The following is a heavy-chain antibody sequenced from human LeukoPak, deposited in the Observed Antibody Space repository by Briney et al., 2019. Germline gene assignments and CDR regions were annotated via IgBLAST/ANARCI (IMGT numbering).Heavy chain of an antibody. CDR2: IYYGGST. D-gene: IGHD4-17*01. CDR1: GGSISSGGYY. V-gene: IGHV4-39*01. Sequence: RPSETLSLTCTVSGGSISSGGYYWSWIRQPPGKGLEWIGSIYYGGSTYYNPSLKSRVTISVDTSKNQFSLKLSSVTAADTAVYYCARHAGGTAVTTWRKAFDNWGQGTMVTVSS. CDR3: ARHAGGTAVTTWRKAFDN. J-gene: IGHJ3*02.